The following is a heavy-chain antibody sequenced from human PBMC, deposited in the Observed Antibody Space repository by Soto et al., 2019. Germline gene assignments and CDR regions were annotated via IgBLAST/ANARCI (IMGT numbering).Heavy chain of an antibody. J-gene: IGHJ4*02. CDR3: SRDRAYYYSSGSRAFFDY. CDR1: GYTFTRYG. CDR2: ISAYNGNT. Sequence: ASVKVSCKASGYTFTRYGISLVRQAPRQGLEWMGWISAYNGNTNYAQKLQGRVTMTTDTSTSTAYMELRSLRSDDTAVYYCSRDRAYYYSSGSRAFFDYWGQGTLVTVSS. V-gene: IGHV1-18*04. D-gene: IGHD3-22*01.